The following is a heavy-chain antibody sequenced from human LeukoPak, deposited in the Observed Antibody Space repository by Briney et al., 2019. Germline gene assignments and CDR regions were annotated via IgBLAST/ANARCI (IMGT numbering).Heavy chain of an antibody. D-gene: IGHD5-24*01. CDR3: AKSNGVDRNGYNSDYFDY. V-gene: IGHV3-30*02. CDR2: IRNDGSII. CDR1: GFTFSSYG. Sequence: GGSLRLSCAASGFTFSSYGMHWIRQAPGKGLEWVAFIRNDGSIIYNADSVKGRFTISRDNSKNTLYLQMNSLRAEDTAVYYCAKSNGVDRNGYNSDYFDYWGQGTLVTVSS. J-gene: IGHJ4*02.